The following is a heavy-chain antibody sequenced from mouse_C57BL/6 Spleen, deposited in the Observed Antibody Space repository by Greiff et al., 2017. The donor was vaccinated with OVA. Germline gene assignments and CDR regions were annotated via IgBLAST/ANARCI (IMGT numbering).Heavy chain of an antibody. CDR1: GFTFSSYA. V-gene: IGHV5-4*01. Sequence: EVKLQESGGGLVKPGGSLKLSCAASGFTFSSYAMSWVRQTPEKRLEWVATISDGGSYTYYPDNVKGRFTISRDNAKNNLYLQMSHLKSEDAAMYYCARDRGAIYYGLDYWGQGTTLTVSS. D-gene: IGHD2-1*01. CDR2: ISDGGSYT. CDR3: ARDRGAIYYGLDY. J-gene: IGHJ2*01.